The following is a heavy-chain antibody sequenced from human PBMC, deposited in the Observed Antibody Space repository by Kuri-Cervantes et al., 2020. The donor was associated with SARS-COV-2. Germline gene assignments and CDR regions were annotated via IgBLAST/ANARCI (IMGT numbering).Heavy chain of an antibody. J-gene: IGHJ4*02. CDR3: ARMGSYYRFFDY. D-gene: IGHD1-26*01. Sequence: ASVKVSCKASGYTFTSYAMHWVRQAPGQRLEGMGWINAGNGNTKYSQKFQGRVTITRDTSASTAYMELSSLRSEDTAVYYCARMGSYYRFFDYWGQGTLVTVSS. CDR2: INAGNGNT. V-gene: IGHV1-3*01. CDR1: GYTFTSYA.